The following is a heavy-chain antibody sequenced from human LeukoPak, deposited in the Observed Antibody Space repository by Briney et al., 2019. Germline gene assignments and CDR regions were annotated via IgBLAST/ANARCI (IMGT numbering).Heavy chain of an antibody. CDR1: GGSISSYY. D-gene: IGHD2-2*01. J-gene: IGHJ5*02. CDR2: IYYSGST. V-gene: IGHV4-59*12. CDR3: ARDRYCSSTSCYRWFDP. Sequence: TSETLSLTCTVSGGSISSYYWSWIRQPPGKGLEWIGYIYYSGSTNYNPSLKSRVTISVDRSKNQFSLKLSSVTAADTAVYYCARDRYCSSTSCYRWFDPWGQGALVTVSS.